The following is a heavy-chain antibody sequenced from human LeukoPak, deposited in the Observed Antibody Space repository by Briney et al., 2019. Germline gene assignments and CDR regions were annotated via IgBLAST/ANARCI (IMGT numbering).Heavy chain of an antibody. CDR1: GYTYTTYR. CDR2: ISVSNGGT. CDR3: ATAAQPRGYFLH. D-gene: IGHD2-2*01. Sequence: ASVKVSCKASGYTYTTYRLAWVRQAPRQSLKWVGWISVSNGGTNYAQSVQDRVTLTRDTSTNTAYLELMSVRYDDTAIFYCATAAQPRGYFLHWGQGTLVTVSS. J-gene: IGHJ1*01. V-gene: IGHV1-18*01.